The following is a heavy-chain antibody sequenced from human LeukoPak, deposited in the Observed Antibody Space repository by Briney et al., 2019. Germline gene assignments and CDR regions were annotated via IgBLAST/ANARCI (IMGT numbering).Heavy chain of an antibody. CDR1: GFIFSSYW. CDR3: AKDSDPYYGDYYYYMDV. D-gene: IGHD4-17*01. Sequence: GGSLRLSCAASGFIFSSYWMSWVRQAPGKGLEWVAFIRYDGSNKYYADSVKGRFTISRDNSKNTLYLQMNSLRAEDTAVYYCAKDSDPYYGDYYYYMDVWGKGTTVTISS. CDR2: IRYDGSNK. V-gene: IGHV3-30*02. J-gene: IGHJ6*03.